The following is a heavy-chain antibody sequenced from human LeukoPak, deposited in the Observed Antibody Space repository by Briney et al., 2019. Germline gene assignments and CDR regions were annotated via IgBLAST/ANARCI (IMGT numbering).Heavy chain of an antibody. CDR3: VRRGDASCGWGGHDF. CDR1: GFTFNRNA. Sequence: GGSLRLSCAASGFTFNRNAISWVRQAPGKGLEWVSTIGGSGDKTFYADSVKGRFTISRDNSKNMVHLQMNSLTGEDTALYYCVRRGDASCGWGGHDFWGQGALVAVSS. CDR2: IGGSGDKT. J-gene: IGHJ4*02. V-gene: IGHV3-23*01. D-gene: IGHD6-19*01.